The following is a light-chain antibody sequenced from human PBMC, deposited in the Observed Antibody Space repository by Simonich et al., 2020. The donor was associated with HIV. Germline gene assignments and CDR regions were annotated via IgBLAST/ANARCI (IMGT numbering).Light chain of an antibody. V-gene: IGKV1-5*03. Sequence: DIQMTQSPSTLSASVGDRVTITCRASESISDWLARYQQKPGKAPKILIYKATNLETGVPSRFRGSGSGTEFTLTISSLQPDDFATYYCQQYSRYSVTFGGGTKVEMK. J-gene: IGKJ4*01. CDR1: ESISDW. CDR2: KAT. CDR3: QQYSRYSVT.